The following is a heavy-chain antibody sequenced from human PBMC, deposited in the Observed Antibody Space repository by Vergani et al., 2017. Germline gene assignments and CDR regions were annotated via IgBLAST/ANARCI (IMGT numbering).Heavy chain of an antibody. V-gene: IGHV3-23*01. J-gene: IGHJ4*02. CDR2: ISGRGGST. CDR1: GFTFSSYA. Sequence: EVQLLESEGGLVQPGGSLRLSCAASGFTFSSYAMSWVRQAPGRGLEWVSAISGRGGSTYYADSVKGRFTISRDNSKNTLYLQMNSLRAEDTAVYYCAKAVLPDIVVVVGFDYWGQGTLVTVSS. CDR3: AKAVLPDIVVVVGFDY. D-gene: IGHD2-15*01.